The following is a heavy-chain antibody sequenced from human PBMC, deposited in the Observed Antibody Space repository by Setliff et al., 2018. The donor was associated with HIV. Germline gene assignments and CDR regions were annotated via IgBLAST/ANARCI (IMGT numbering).Heavy chain of an antibody. D-gene: IGHD3-10*01. V-gene: IGHV1-18*01. Sequence: ASVKVSCKASGYTFTSSGMNWVRQAPGQGLEWMGWISAYNGNTNYAQKFQGRVTMTTDTSTSTAYMELSSLRSEDTAVYYCARGPGEFLAYWGQGTLVTVSS. CDR1: GYTFTSSG. J-gene: IGHJ4*02. CDR2: ISAYNGNT. CDR3: ARGPGEFLAY.